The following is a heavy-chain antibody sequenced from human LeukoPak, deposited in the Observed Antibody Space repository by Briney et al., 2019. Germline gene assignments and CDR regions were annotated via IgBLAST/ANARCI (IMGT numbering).Heavy chain of an antibody. D-gene: IGHD3-3*01. CDR3: AGVALDYDFWSGYFPLYYMDV. CDR1: GLIFSDEY. J-gene: IGHJ6*03. CDR2: ISNTADFI. V-gene: IGHV3-11*04. Sequence: GGSLRLSCAASGLIFSDEYMSWIRQAPGKGLEWVSYISNTADFIAYADSVKGRFTISRDNAKNSLYLQMNSLRAEDTAVYYCAGVALDYDFWSGYFPLYYMDVWGKGTTVTVSS.